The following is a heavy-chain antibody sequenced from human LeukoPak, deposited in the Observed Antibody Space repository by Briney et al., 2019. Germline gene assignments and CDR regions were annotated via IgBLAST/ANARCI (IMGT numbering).Heavy chain of an antibody. Sequence: SQTLSLTCTVSGGSISSGGYYWSWIRQHPGKGLEWIGYIYYSGSTYYNPSLKSRVTISVDTSKNRFSLKLSSVTAADTAVYYCARERYDFWSGYYTVDYWGQGTLVTVSS. V-gene: IGHV4-31*03. CDR3: ARERYDFWSGYYTVDY. D-gene: IGHD3-3*01. J-gene: IGHJ4*02. CDR2: IYYSGST. CDR1: GGSISSGGYY.